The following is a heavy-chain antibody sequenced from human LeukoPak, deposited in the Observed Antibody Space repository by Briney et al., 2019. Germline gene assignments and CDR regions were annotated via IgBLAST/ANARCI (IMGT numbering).Heavy chain of an antibody. CDR1: GFTFTSSA. CDR3: AAGEGRYYDSSGYYLPPDY. CDR2: IFVGSGNT. J-gene: IGHJ4*02. D-gene: IGHD3-22*01. Sequence: ASVKVSCKASGFTFTSSAMQWVRQARGQRLEWIGWIFVGSGNTNYAQKFQERVTITRDMSTSTAYMELSSLRSEDTAVYYCAAGEGRYYDSSGYYLPPDYWGQGTLVTVSS. V-gene: IGHV1-58*02.